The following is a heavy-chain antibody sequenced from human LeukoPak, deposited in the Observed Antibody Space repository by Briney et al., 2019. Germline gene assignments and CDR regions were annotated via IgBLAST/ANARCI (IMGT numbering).Heavy chain of an antibody. Sequence: ASVKVSCKASGYTFTSYYMHWVRQAPGQGLEWMGIINPSGGSTSYAQKFQGRVTMTRDMSTSTVYMELSSLRSEDTAVYYCARSRYYYDSSGPEPPRDYWGQGTLVTVSS. D-gene: IGHD3-22*01. CDR2: INPSGGST. V-gene: IGHV1-46*01. CDR3: ARSRYYYDSSGPEPPRDY. CDR1: GYTFTSYY. J-gene: IGHJ4*02.